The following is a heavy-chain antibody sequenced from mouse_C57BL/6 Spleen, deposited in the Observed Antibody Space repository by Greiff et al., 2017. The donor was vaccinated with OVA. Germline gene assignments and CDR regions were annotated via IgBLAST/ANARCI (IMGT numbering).Heavy chain of an antibody. V-gene: IGHV5-4*01. CDR2: ISDGGSYT. Sequence: DVKLVESGGGLVKPGGSLKLSCAASGFTFSSYAMSWVRQTPEKRLEWVATISDGGSYTYYPDNVKGRFTISRDNAKNNLYLQMSHLKSEDTAMYYCARDYYYGSRYYFDYWAKAPLSQSPQ. D-gene: IGHD1-1*01. CDR3: ARDYYYGSRYYFDY. J-gene: IGHJ2*01. CDR1: GFTFSSYA.